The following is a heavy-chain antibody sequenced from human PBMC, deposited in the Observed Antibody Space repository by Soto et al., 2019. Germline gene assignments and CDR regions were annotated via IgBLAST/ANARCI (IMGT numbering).Heavy chain of an antibody. Sequence: EVQLVESGGDLVQPGGSLRLSCVASGFTFSPYWMSWVRQAPGRGLQWVATINNDGSEKYYADSVKGRFTISRDNARDSLYLQLTSLRAEDTPIYYCARGSNQDYLGQGTLVAVSS. CDR1: GFTFSPYW. V-gene: IGHV3-7*03. CDR2: INNDGSEK. CDR3: ARGSNQDY. J-gene: IGHJ4*02. D-gene: IGHD2-8*01.